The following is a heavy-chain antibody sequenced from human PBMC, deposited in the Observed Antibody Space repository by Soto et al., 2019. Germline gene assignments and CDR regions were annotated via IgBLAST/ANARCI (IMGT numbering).Heavy chain of an antibody. CDR3: ARRSYFGSGRSSDAFDI. J-gene: IGHJ3*02. V-gene: IGHV4-59*01. D-gene: IGHD3-10*01. CDR1: GGSISSYY. Sequence: QVQLQESGPGLVKPSETLSRTCTVSGGSISSYYWSWIRQPPGKGLEWIGYLYYSGGTNYTPSIQSRVALSVDTSKNLLYLMLSSVTAADTAVYYCARRSYFGSGRSSDAFDILGQGSMVTVSS. CDR2: LYYSGGT.